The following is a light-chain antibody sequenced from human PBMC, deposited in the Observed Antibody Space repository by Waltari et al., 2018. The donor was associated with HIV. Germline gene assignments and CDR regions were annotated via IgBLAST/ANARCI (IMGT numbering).Light chain of an antibody. V-gene: IGLV2-14*01. CDR2: EVV. CDR1: DTDHYD. J-gene: IGLJ2*01. CDR3: QSYDSSLRASV. Sequence: QSALTQPVSVSGSPGQSITISCTGTDTDHYDVSWYQHRPGEAPKVIIFEVVNRPSGVSNRFSGSKSGTSASLVITGLQAEDEADYYCQSYDSSLRASVFGGGTKLTVL.